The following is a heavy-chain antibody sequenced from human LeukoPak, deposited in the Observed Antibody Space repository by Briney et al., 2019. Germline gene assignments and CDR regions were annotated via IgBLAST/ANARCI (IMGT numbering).Heavy chain of an antibody. CDR3: AKFYYDSSGRGNDAFYV. J-gene: IGHJ3*01. CDR2: ISGSGMLT. CDR1: GFTFSSYG. V-gene: IGHV3-23*01. D-gene: IGHD3-22*01. Sequence: GGSLRLSCAASGFTFSSYGMHWVRQAPGKGLEWVSSISGSGMLTYYADSVKGRFTISRDNSKNTLYLQMSSLRAEDTATFYCAKFYYDSSGRGNDAFYVWGQGTMVTVSS.